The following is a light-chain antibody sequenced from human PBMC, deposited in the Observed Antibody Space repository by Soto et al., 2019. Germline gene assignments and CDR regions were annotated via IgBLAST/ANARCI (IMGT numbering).Light chain of an antibody. V-gene: IGKV4-1*01. CDR2: WAS. J-gene: IGKJ4*01. CDR1: QTLLYSSNNKNY. Sequence: DMVMTQSPDSLAVSLGERATINCKSSQTLLYSSNNKNYLAWYQQKPGQPPKLLIYWASTRESGVPDRFSGSGSGTDFTLTISSLQAEDVAVYYCQQCYTTPPTFGGGTKVEIK. CDR3: QQCYTTPPT.